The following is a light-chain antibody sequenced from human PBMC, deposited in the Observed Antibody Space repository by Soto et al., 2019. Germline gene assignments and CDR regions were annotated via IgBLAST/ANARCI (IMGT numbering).Light chain of an antibody. CDR1: QSMFTY. V-gene: IGKV1-39*01. J-gene: IGKJ4*01. CDR3: QQSYNTPLT. CDR2: AAS. Sequence: DVQMTQSPFFLSASVGDRVTISCRASQSMFTYLNWYQQKPGKAPKLLIYAASSLQSGVPSRFSGSGSGTDFTLTISSLQPEDSATYYCQQSYNTPLTFGGGTKVEIK.